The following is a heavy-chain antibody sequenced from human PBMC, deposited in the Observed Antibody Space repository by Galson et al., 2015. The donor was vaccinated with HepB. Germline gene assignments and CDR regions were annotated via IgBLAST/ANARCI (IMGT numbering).Heavy chain of an antibody. CDR2: IYPGDSDT. J-gene: IGHJ4*02. CDR3: ARHDPYTSDSYYNFGY. V-gene: IGHV5-51*01. CDR1: GYTFTTYW. D-gene: IGHD3-10*01. Sequence: QSGAEVKKPGESLRISCKGSGYTFTTYWIGWVRQMPGKGLEWMGIIYPGDSDTRYSPSFQGQVNISVDKSISTAYLQLSGLKASDTAMYYCARHDPYTSDSYYNFGYWGQGTLVTVSS.